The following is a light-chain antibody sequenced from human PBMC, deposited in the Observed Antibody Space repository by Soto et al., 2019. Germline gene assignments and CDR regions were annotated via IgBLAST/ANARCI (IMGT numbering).Light chain of an antibody. CDR1: QSVSNN. Sequence: EIVMTQSPDTLSVSPGERTTISCRASQSVSNNLARYQQKRGQAPRLLIYAASTRATGVPARFSGSGSGTEFTLIISSLKSADFSVYYCQQYDKWPPMYICGQGTKLEIK. CDR2: AAS. V-gene: IGKV3-15*01. J-gene: IGKJ2*01. CDR3: QQYDKWPPMYI.